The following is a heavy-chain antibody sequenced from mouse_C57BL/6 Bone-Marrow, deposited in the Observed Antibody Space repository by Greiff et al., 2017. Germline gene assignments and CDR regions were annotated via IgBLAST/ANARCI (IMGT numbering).Heavy chain of an antibody. CDR1: GFTFSDYG. Sequence: EVQLVESGGGLVKPGGSLKLSCAASGFTFSDYGMHWVRQAPEKGLEWVAYISSGSSTIYYADTVKGRFTISRDNAKNTLFLQMTSLRSEDTAMYYCARYSTPYFDYWGQGTTLTVSS. CDR3: ARYSTPYFDY. J-gene: IGHJ2*01. V-gene: IGHV5-17*01. CDR2: ISSGSSTI. D-gene: IGHD2-5*01.